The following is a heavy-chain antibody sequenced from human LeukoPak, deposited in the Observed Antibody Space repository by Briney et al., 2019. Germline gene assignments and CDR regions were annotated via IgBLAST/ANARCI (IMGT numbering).Heavy chain of an antibody. D-gene: IGHD4/OR15-4a*01. J-gene: IGHJ3*02. CDR3: VKESGFMVAPNSAFDI. V-gene: IGHV3-64D*06. Sequence: PGGSLRLSRSASGFTFNSYPVHWVRQAPGKGLEYVSGISRNGGSTYYADSVKGRFTISRDNSKNTLYLQMGSLRAEDTAVYYCVKESGFMVAPNSAFDIWGQGTMVTVSS. CDR2: ISRNGGST. CDR1: GFTFNSYP.